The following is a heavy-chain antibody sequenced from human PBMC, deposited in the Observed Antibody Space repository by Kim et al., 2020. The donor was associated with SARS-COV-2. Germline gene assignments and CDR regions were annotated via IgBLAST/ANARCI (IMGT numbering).Heavy chain of an antibody. Sequence: SETLSLTCTVSGGSISSYYWSWIRQPPGKGLEWIGYIYYSGSTNYNPSLKSRVTISVDTSKNQFSLKLSSVTAADTAVYYCARVKRLWGGLPFDYWGQGTLVTVSS. V-gene: IGHV4-59*01. CDR3: ARVKRLWGGLPFDY. D-gene: IGHD7-27*01. J-gene: IGHJ4*02. CDR1: GGSISSYY. CDR2: IYYSGST.